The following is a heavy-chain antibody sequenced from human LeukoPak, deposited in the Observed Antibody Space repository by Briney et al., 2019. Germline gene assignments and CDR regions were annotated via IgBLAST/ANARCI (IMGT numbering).Heavy chain of an antibody. V-gene: IGHV3-53*01. Sequence: EGSLRLSCAASGLIVSNNYMSWVRQAPGKGLEWVSIVYSGGHTYYADSVKGRFTISRDKSKNTLYLQMSSLRAEDTAVYYCARGIRDCSRTTCYQPFDYWGQGALVTVSS. CDR3: ARGIRDCSRTTCYQPFDY. J-gene: IGHJ4*02. CDR1: GLIVSNNY. CDR2: VYSGGHT. D-gene: IGHD2-2*01.